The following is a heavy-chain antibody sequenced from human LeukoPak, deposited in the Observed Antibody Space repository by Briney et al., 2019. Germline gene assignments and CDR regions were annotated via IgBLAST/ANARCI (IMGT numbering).Heavy chain of an antibody. Sequence: GGSLRLSCAASGFTFSSYAMSWVRQAPGKGLEWVSAISGSGGSTYYADSVKGRFTISRDNSKNTLYLQMNSLRAEDTAVYYCAKDLYLKKAAGGGIYLDYWGQGTLVTVSS. D-gene: IGHD6-13*01. CDR3: AKDLYLKKAAGGGIYLDY. V-gene: IGHV3-23*01. CDR2: ISGSGGST. J-gene: IGHJ4*02. CDR1: GFTFSSYA.